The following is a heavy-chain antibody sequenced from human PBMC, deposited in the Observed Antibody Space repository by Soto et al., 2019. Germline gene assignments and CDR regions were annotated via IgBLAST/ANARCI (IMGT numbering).Heavy chain of an antibody. J-gene: IGHJ4*01. CDR1: GGSISSYY. Sequence: SETLSLTCTVSGGSISSYYRSWIRQPPGKGLEWIGYIYYSGSTNYNPSLKSRVTISVDTSKNQFSLKLSSVTAADTAVYYCARRDYGDYVFDYWGHGTRVTVSS. CDR3: ARRDYGDYVFDY. D-gene: IGHD4-17*01. V-gene: IGHV4-59*08. CDR2: IYYSGST.